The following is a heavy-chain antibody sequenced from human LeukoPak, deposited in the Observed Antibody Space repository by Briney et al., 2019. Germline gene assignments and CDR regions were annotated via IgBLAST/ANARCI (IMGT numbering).Heavy chain of an antibody. CDR1: GFTVSTYY. D-gene: IGHD2-2*01. V-gene: IGHV3-53*01. J-gene: IGHJ4*02. CDR2: IYSGGST. CDR3: ARGLGYCTSTTCLLPFDY. Sequence: PGGSLTLSCAAPGFTVSTYYMTWVRQAPGKGLECVSVIYSGGSTYYADSVKGRFTVSRDNSKNTLYLQMNSLRAEDTAMYYCARGLGYCTSTTCLLPFDYWGQGTLVTVSS.